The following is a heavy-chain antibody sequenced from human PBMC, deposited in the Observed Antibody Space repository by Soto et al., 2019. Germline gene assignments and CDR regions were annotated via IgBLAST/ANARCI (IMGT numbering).Heavy chain of an antibody. CDR3: ARGRSYGHYVENLFGT. J-gene: IGHJ5*02. D-gene: IGHD3-16*01. Sequence: GGSLRLPCAVSGFTFSDYYMSWIRQTPGKGLEWVSYISSSGSTKYYADSVKGRFTISRDNAKNSLYLQMNSLRADDTALSYCARGRSYGHYVENLFGTWGTGTLATAFS. CDR1: GFTFSDYY. V-gene: IGHV3-11*01. CDR2: ISSSGSTK.